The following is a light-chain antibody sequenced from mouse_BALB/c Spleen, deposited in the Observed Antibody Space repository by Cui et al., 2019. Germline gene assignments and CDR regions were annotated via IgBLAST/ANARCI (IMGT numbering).Light chain of an antibody. Sequence: DIVMIQSPATLSVTPGDRVSLSCRARQSISDYLHWYQQKSHESPRLLIKYASQSISGIPSRFSGSGSGSDFTLSINSVEPEDVGVYYCQNGHSFPPTFGAGTKLELK. J-gene: IGKJ5*01. V-gene: IGKV5-39*01. CDR2: YAS. CDR3: QNGHSFPPT. CDR1: QSISDY.